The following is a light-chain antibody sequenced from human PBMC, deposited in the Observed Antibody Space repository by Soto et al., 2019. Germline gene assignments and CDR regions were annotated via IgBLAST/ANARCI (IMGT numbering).Light chain of an antibody. CDR1: SSDVGGYNY. J-gene: IGLJ1*01. CDR2: DVS. CDR3: RSYTCSSTYV. V-gene: IGLV2-14*01. Sequence: QSVLTQPASVSGSPGQSITISCTGTSSDVGGYNYVSWYQQHPGKAPKLMIYDVSNRPSGVSNRFSGSKSGNTASLTISGLQAEDEAEYFCRSYTCSSTYVFGTGTKVTVL.